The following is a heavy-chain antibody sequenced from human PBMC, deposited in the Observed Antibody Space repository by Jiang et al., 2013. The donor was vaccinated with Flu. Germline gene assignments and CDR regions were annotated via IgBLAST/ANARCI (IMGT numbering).Heavy chain of an antibody. CDR2: IIPIFGTA. J-gene: IGHJ2*01. V-gene: IGHV1-69*06. Sequence: SGAEVKKPGSSVKVSCKASGGTFSSYAITWVRQAPGQGLEWMGGIIPIFGTANYAQKFQGRVTITADISTTTAYMELSSLRSEDTAVYYCARHLYYDANGANWFFDLWGRGTLVTVSS. D-gene: IGHD3-16*01. CDR1: GGTFSSYA. CDR3: ARHLYYDANGANWFFDL.